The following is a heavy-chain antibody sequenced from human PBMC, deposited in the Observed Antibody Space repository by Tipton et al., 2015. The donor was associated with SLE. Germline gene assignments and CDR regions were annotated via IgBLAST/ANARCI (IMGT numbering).Heavy chain of an antibody. CDR1: GGSFSGYY. CDR2: IYYSGST. D-gene: IGHD3-16*01. Sequence: TLSLTCAVYGGSFSGYYWSWIRQPPGKGLEWIGSIYYSGSTYYNPSLKSRVTISVDTSKNQFSLKLSSVTAADTAVYYCARQGGLGANYWGQGTLVTVSS. CDR3: ARQGGLGANY. J-gene: IGHJ4*02. V-gene: IGHV4-34*01.